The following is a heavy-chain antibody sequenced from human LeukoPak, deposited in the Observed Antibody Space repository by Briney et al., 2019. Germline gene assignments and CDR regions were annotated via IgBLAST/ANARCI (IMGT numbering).Heavy chain of an antibody. CDR1: GFTFRNYA. CDR2: ISGSGANR. V-gene: IGHV3-23*01. Sequence: PGGSLRLPCAASGFTFRNYAMAWFRQAPGKGLEWVSAISGSGANRYFADSVKGRFTISRDNSRNALYLQMNSLRAEDTAVYFCARQVGPDYWGQGTLVTVSS. CDR3: ARQVGPDY. J-gene: IGHJ4*02.